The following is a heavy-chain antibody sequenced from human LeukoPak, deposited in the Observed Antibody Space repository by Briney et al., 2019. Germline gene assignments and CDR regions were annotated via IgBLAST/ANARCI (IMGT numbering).Heavy chain of an antibody. CDR3: ATSGGYGYGSFFDY. V-gene: IGHV1-2*06. Sequence: ASVKVSCKASGYTFTGYYMHWVRQAPGQGLEWMGRINPNSGGTNYAQKFQGRVTMTRDTSISTAYMELSRLRSDDTAVYYCATSGGYGYGSFFDYWGQGTLVTVSS. D-gene: IGHD5-18*01. CDR2: INPNSGGT. J-gene: IGHJ4*02. CDR1: GYTFTGYY.